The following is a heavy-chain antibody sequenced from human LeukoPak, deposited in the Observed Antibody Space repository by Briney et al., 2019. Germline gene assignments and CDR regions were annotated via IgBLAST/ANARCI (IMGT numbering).Heavy chain of an antibody. D-gene: IGHD6-19*01. Sequence: PGGSLRLSCAASGFTFSSYAMSWVRQAPGKGLEWLSAISGSGGSTYYADSVKGRFTISRDNSKNTLYLQMTSLRPDDTAVHYCAKRGGSGWPSQFDYWGQGTLVTVSS. CDR1: GFTFSSYA. CDR3: AKRGGSGWPSQFDY. CDR2: ISGSGGST. J-gene: IGHJ4*02. V-gene: IGHV3-23*01.